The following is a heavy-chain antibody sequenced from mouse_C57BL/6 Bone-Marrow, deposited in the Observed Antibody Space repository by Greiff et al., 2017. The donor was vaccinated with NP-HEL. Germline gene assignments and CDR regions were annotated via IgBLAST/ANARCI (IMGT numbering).Heavy chain of an antibody. V-gene: IGHV1-72*01. CDR3: AREDYDPDVLYAMDY. J-gene: IGHJ4*01. Sequence: KESCKASGYTFTSYWMHWVKQRPGRGLEWIGRIDPNSGGTKYNEKFKSKATLTVDKPSSTAYMQLSSLTSEDSAVYDCAREDYDPDVLYAMDYWGQGTSVTVSS. CDR2: IDPNSGGT. CDR1: GYTFTSYW. D-gene: IGHD2-4*01.